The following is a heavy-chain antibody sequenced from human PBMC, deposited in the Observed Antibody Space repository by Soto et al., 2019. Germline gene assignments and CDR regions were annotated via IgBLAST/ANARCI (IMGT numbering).Heavy chain of an antibody. D-gene: IGHD1-1*01. J-gene: IGHJ4*02. Sequence: WETLSPSRAVAGGPISGHYCSWISQPPGKGLGWIGEINHSGSTNYNPSLKSRVTISIDTSKNQFSLNVSSVTAADTAVYYCGRGRKKLIYWGQGTLVPVSS. CDR2: INHSGST. V-gene: IGHV4-34*01. CDR3: GRGRKKLIY. CDR1: GGPISGHY.